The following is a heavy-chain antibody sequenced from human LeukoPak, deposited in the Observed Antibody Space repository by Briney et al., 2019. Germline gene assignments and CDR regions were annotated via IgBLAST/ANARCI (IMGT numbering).Heavy chain of an antibody. CDR3: ANSGSYSGVAFDI. CDR1: GYTFTSFD. CDR2: MNPNSGNS. V-gene: IGHV1-8*01. J-gene: IGHJ3*02. Sequence: ASVKVSCKASGYTFTSFDINWVRQATGQGLEWMGWMNPNSGNSGYAQKFQGRVTMTRNTSISTAYMEMSSLRSEDTAVYYCANSGSYSGVAFDIWGQGTMVTVSS. D-gene: IGHD1-26*01.